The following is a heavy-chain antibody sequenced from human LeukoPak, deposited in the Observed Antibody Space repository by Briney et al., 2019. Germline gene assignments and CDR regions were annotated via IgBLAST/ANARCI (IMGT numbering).Heavy chain of an antibody. J-gene: IGHJ4*02. CDR2: ISITGITI. Sequence: GGSLRLSCAASGFTFNSFEMNWVRQAPGKGLEWVSYISITGITIYYADSVKGRFTISRDNSKNTLYLQMNSLRAEDTAVYYCARGPSGYHNTGGQGTLVTVSS. CDR3: ARGPSGYHNT. D-gene: IGHD5-12*01. CDR1: GFTFNSFE. V-gene: IGHV3-48*03.